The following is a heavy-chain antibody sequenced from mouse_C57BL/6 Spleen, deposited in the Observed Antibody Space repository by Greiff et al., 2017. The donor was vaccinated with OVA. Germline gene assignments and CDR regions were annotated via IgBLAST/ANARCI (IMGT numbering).Heavy chain of an antibody. J-gene: IGHJ4*01. D-gene: IGHD1-1*01. CDR1: GFTFSSYG. V-gene: IGHV5-6*01. Sequence: EVKLMESGGDLVKPGGSLKLSCAASGFTFSSYGMSWVRQTPDKRLEWVATISSGGSYTYYPDSVKGRFTISRDNAKNTLYLQMSSLKSEDTAMYYCARPVTTVVAGDAMDYWGQGTSVTVSS. CDR3: ARPVTTVVAGDAMDY. CDR2: ISSGGSYT.